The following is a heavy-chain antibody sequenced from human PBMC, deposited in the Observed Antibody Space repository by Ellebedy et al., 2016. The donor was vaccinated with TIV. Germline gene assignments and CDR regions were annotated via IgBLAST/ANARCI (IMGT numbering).Heavy chain of an antibody. CDR1: GYTFTSYY. J-gene: IGHJ4*02. CDR3: ARGDNTFYAYSGSSDFDY. V-gene: IGHV1-46*04. Sequence: AASVKVSCKASGYTFTSYYMHWVRQAPGQGLEWMGIINPSGGSTSYAQKLQGRVTMTRDTSTSTVYMELSSPRSEDTAVYYCARGDNTFYAYSGSSDFDYWGQGTLVTVSS. D-gene: IGHD1-26*01. CDR2: INPSGGST.